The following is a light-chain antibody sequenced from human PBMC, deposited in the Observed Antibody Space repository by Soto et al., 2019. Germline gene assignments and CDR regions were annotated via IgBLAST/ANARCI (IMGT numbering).Light chain of an antibody. CDR2: DAS. CDR1: QRISSY. Sequence: EIVLTQSPATLSLSPGERATLSCRASQRISSYLAWYQQKPGQAPRLLIYDASNRATGIPARFSGSGSVTDFTLTISSLEPEDFAVYYCQQRSNWPWTFGQGTKLEIK. CDR3: QQRSNWPWT. V-gene: IGKV3-11*01. J-gene: IGKJ1*01.